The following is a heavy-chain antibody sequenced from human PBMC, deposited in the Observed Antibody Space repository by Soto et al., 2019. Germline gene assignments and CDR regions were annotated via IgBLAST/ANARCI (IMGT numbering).Heavy chain of an antibody. CDR3: ARLNRDYYYYGMDV. V-gene: IGHV4-4*02. CDR1: GDPISSSKW. J-gene: IGHJ6*02. Sequence: KTSETLSLTCAVSGDPISSSKWWTWVRQTPGKGLEWIGKIDQNGITNYNPSLESRVTILKGNSKNQLSLKLTSVTAVDSAVYYCARLNRDYYYYGMDVWGQGATVTVSS. CDR2: IDQNGIT.